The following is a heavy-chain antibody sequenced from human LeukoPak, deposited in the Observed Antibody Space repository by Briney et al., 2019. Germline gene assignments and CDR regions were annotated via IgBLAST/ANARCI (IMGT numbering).Heavy chain of an antibody. V-gene: IGHV3-23*01. CDR1: GFTFTNYA. J-gene: IGHJ1*01. D-gene: IGHD3-3*02. CDR3: ATFLAIVTARDSLYFQH. Sequence: GGSLRLSCAASGFTFTNYAMSWVRLAPGKGLGWVSAISASGDRTYYADSVKGRFTISRDTSKKTLYLQMNSLRAEDTAVYYCATFLAIVTARDSLYFQHWGQGTLVTVSS. CDR2: ISASGDRT.